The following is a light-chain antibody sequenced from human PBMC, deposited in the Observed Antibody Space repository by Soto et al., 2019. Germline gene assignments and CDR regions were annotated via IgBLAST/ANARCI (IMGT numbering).Light chain of an antibody. CDR3: QSYDNSLGGSWL. Sequence: QSVLTQPPSASGTPGQSITISCSGSSSDIGYNYVYWYQQLPGTAPKLLIYRNNQRPSGVPDRFSGSKSDTSASLAIGGLRSEDEADYYCQSYDNSLGGSWLFGGGTKLTVL. CDR1: SSDIGYNY. V-gene: IGLV1-47*01. CDR2: RNN. J-gene: IGLJ3*02.